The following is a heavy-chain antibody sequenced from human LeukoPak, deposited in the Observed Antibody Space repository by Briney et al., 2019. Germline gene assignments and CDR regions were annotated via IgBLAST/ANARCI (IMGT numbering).Heavy chain of an antibody. V-gene: IGHV4-4*07. CDR2: IYTSGST. Sequence: PSETLSLTCTVSGGSISSYYWSWIRQPAGKGLEWIGRIYTSGSTNYNPSLKSRVTMSVDTSKNQFSLKLSSVTAADRAVYYCARDFPQYYDSSGFNWFDPWGQGTLVTVSS. CDR3: ARDFPQYYDSSGFNWFDP. D-gene: IGHD3-22*01. J-gene: IGHJ5*02. CDR1: GGSISSYY.